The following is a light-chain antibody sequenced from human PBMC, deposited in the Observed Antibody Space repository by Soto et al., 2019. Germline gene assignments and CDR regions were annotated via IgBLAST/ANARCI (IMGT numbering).Light chain of an antibody. CDR3: QSYDSSLSGPV. Sequence: QSVLTQPPSVSGAPGQRVTISCTGSSSNIGAGYDVHWYQQLPGTAPKLLIYGNVNRPSGVPDRFSGPKSGTSASLAITGLQAEDEADYYCQSYDSSLSGPVFGGGTKLTVL. J-gene: IGLJ2*01. CDR2: GNV. CDR1: SSNIGAGYD. V-gene: IGLV1-40*01.